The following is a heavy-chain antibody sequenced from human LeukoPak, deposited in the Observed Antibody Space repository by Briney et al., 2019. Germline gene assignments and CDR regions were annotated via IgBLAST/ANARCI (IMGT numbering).Heavy chain of an antibody. D-gene: IGHD3-22*01. V-gene: IGHV3-11*01. CDR1: GFTFSDYY. Sequence: PGGSLRLSCAASGFTFSDYYMSWIRQALGKGLEWVSYISSSGSTIYYADSVKGRFTISRDNAKNSLYLQMNSLRAEDTAVYYCAREAGGYYYDSSGYNLDYWGQGTLVTVSS. CDR3: AREAGGYYYDSSGYNLDY. CDR2: ISSSGSTI. J-gene: IGHJ4*02.